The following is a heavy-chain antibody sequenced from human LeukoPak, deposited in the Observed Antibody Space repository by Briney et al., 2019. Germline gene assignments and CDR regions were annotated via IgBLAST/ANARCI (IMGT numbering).Heavy chain of an antibody. CDR2: IYDSGTI. CDR1: GGSISNGGYY. J-gene: IGHJ4*02. D-gene: IGHD1-14*01. CDR3: ARGGDRRGFDY. V-gene: IGHV4-31*03. Sequence: SGTLSPTCTVSGGSISNGGYYWSWIRQHPGKGLEWIGYIYDSGTIYYSPALQSRVTISVDTSDNKFSLKLRSLTAADTAVYYCARGGDRRGFDYWGQGTLVTVSS.